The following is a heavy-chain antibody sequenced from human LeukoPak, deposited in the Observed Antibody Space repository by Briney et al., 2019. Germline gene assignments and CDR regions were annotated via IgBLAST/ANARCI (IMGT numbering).Heavy chain of an antibody. CDR2: ISAYNGNT. J-gene: IGHJ4*02. Sequence: GGSLKISCTGSGYSFTSYWIGWVRQAPGQGLEWMGWISAYNGNTNYAQKLQGRVTMTTDTSTSTAYMELRSLRSDDTAVYYCALPRGDAGWAYWGQGTLVTVSS. D-gene: IGHD3-10*01. CDR1: GYSFTSYW. V-gene: IGHV1-18*04. CDR3: ALPRGDAGWAY.